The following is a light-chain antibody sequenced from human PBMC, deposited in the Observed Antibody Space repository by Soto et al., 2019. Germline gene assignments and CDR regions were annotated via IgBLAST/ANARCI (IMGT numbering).Light chain of an antibody. J-gene: IGLJ1*01. V-gene: IGLV2-23*01. Sequence: QSVLTQPASVSGSPGQSITISCTGTNSDLGSYNLVSWYQQHPGKAPKLMIYEGSKRPSGVSNRFSGSKSGNTASLTISGLQAEDEADYYCCSYADSGTYVFGTGTKVTVL. CDR3: CSYADSGTYV. CDR2: EGS. CDR1: NSDLGSYNL.